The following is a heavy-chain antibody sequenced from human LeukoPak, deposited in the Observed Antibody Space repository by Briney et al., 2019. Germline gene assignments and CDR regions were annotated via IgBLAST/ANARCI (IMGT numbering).Heavy chain of an antibody. Sequence: SETLSLTCAVYGGSFSGYYWNWIRQPPGKGLEWIGEINHSRSTNYNPSLKSRVTISVDTSKNQFSLKVTSVTAADTAVYYCARGDCSSTICYSPMDVWGKGTTVTVSS. D-gene: IGHD2-2*01. J-gene: IGHJ6*03. CDR2: INHSRST. V-gene: IGHV4-34*01. CDR1: GGSFSGYY. CDR3: ARGDCSSTICYSPMDV.